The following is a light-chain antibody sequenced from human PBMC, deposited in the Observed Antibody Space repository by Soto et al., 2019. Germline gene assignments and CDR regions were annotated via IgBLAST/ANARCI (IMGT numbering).Light chain of an antibody. CDR2: GAS. CDR1: QTVSDNY. V-gene: IGKV3-20*01. J-gene: IGKJ1*01. Sequence: EILLTQSPGTLSLSPGERATLSCRASQTVSDNYVAWYQQKPGQAPRLLFFGASVRATGIPDRFSGSGSGTDFTLTISRLEPEDVAVYFCHQYSTSPTFGLGTKV. CDR3: HQYSTSPT.